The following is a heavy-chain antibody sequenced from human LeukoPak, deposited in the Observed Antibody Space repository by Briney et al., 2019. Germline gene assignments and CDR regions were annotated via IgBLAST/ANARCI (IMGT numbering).Heavy chain of an antibody. Sequence: GGSLRLSCAASGFTFSSYWMHWVRQAPGKGLVWVSRISPDGSTTGHADSVKGRFTLSRDNAKNTLYLQMSSLRAEDTALYYCARDFDSWSAIWGQGTLVTVSS. CDR3: ARDFDSWSAI. CDR1: GFTFSSYW. V-gene: IGHV3-74*01. J-gene: IGHJ4*02. D-gene: IGHD3-3*01. CDR2: ISPDGSTT.